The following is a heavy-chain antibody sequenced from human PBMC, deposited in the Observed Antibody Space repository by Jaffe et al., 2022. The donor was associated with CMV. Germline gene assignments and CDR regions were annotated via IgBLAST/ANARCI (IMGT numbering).Heavy chain of an antibody. D-gene: IGHD3-3*01. Sequence: EVQLVESGGGLVKPGRSLRLSCTASGFTFGDYAMSWFRQAPGKGLEWVGFIRSKAYGGTTEYAASVKGRFTISRDDSKSIAYLQMNSLKTEDTAVYYCTTNYHDSPPTYYFDYWGQGTLVTVSS. CDR3: TTNYHDSPPTYYFDY. CDR2: IRSKAYGGTT. CDR1: GFTFGDYA. J-gene: IGHJ4*02. V-gene: IGHV3-49*05.